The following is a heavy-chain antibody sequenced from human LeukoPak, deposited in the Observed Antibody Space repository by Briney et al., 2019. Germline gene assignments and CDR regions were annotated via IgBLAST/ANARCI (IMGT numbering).Heavy chain of an antibody. J-gene: IGHJ5*02. D-gene: IGHD3-10*01. CDR3: ARQIRRITMVRGVSNWFDP. CDR1: GGSISSYY. V-gene: IGHV4-59*08. CDR2: IYYSGST. Sequence: SETLSLTCTVSGGSISSYYWSWIRQPPGKGLEWIGYIYYSGSTNYNPSLKSRVTISVDTSKNQFSLKLSSVTAADTAVYYCARQIRRITMVRGVSNWFDPWGQGTLVTVSS.